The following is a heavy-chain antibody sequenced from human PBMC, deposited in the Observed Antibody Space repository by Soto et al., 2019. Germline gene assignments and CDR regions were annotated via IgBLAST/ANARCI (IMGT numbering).Heavy chain of an antibody. Sequence: GGSLRLSCAASGFTFSSYAMHWVRQAPGKGLEWVAVISYDGSNKYYADSVKGRFTISRDNSKNTLYLQMNSLRAEDTAVYYCARGITIFGVVIMLHYYYGMDVWGQGTTVTVSS. CDR3: ARGITIFGVVIMLHYYYGMDV. CDR1: GFTFSSYA. D-gene: IGHD3-3*01. J-gene: IGHJ6*02. CDR2: ISYDGSNK. V-gene: IGHV3-30-3*01.